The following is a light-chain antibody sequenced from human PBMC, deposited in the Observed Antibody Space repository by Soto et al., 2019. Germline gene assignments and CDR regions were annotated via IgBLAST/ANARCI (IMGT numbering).Light chain of an antibody. V-gene: IGLV6-57*03. CDR1: SVSIASNY. Sequence: NFVLTQPHSVSESPGKTVTISCTRSSVSIASNYVQWYQQRPGSAPTTVIYEDNQRPSGVPDRFSGSIDSSSNSASLTISGLKTEDEADYYCQSYDSSNWVFGGGTKLTVL. CDR3: QSYDSSNWV. J-gene: IGLJ3*02. CDR2: EDN.